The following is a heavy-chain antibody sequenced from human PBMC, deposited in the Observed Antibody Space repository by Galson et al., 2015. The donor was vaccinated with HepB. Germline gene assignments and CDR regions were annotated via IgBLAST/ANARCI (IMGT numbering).Heavy chain of an antibody. D-gene: IGHD2-15*01. CDR1: GFRFRRYT. V-gene: IGHV3-30*04. CDR2: ISYNGDTQ. J-gene: IGHJ4*02. Sequence: SLRISCAVSGFRFRRYTMHWVRQAPGQGLVWLSSISYNGDTQNYVVSVKGRFTTSRDNSKSTLYLQMNGLRPEDTAVYYCAREDRNAYDFFDYWGQGTLVSVSP. CDR3: AREDRNAYDFFDY.